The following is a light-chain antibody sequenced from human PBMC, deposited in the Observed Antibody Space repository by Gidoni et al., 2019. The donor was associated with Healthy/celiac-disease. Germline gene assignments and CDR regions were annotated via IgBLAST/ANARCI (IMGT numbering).Light chain of an antibody. CDR2: GAS. Sequence: EIVLPQSPGTLSLSPGERATLSCRASQSVSSSYLAWYQQKPGQAPRLLIYGASSRATGIPDRFSGSGSGTDFTLTISRLEPEDFAVYYCQQYGSSPPVTFXGXTKVEIK. CDR3: QQYGSSPPVT. V-gene: IGKV3-20*01. CDR1: QSVSSSY. J-gene: IGKJ4*01.